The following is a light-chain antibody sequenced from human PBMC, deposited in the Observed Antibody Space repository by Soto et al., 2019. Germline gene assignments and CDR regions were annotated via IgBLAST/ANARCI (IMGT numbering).Light chain of an antibody. CDR3: QQYNNWPPLT. CDR2: GAS. V-gene: IGKV3-15*01. CDR1: QSVSIN. J-gene: IGKJ5*01. Sequence: EIVMTQSPATLSVSPGERATLSCRASQSVSINLAWYQQKPGQAPRLLIYGASTRPTGIPARFSGSGSGTEFTLTISSLQSEDFAVYYCQQYNNWPPLTFGQGTRLEIK.